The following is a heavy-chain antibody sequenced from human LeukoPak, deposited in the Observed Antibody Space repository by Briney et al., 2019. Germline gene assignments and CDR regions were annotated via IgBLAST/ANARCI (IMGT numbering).Heavy chain of an antibody. CDR2: INTNTGNP. D-gene: IGHD3-9*01. Sequence: VASVKVSCKASGYTFTSYGISWVRQAPGQGLEWMGWINTNTGNPTYAQGFTGRFVFPLDTSVSTAYLQISSLKAEDTAVYYCARDRLRYFDWLFNWGQGTLVTVSS. V-gene: IGHV7-4-1*02. J-gene: IGHJ4*02. CDR1: GYTFTSYG. CDR3: ARDRLRYFDWLFN.